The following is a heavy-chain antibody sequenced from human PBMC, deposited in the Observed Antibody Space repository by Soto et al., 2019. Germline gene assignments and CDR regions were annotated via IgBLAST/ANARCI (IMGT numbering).Heavy chain of an antibody. J-gene: IGHJ4*02. CDR2: ISGSGGST. Sequence: EVQLLESGGGLVQPGGSLRLSCAASGFTFSSYAMSWVRQAPGKGLEWVSAISGSGGSTYYADSVKGRFTISRDNSKNTMYLQMNRLRAEVTAVYYCATEGQGPTTPSAADWGQGTLVTLSS. D-gene: IGHD4-17*01. CDR1: GFTFSSYA. CDR3: ATEGQGPTTPSAAD. V-gene: IGHV3-23*01.